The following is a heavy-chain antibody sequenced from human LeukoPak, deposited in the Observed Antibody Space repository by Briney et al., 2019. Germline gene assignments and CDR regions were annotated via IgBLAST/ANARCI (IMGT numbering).Heavy chain of an antibody. CDR3: ARSSGWYDY. J-gene: IGHJ4*02. CDR2: LSLIDDST. Sequence: GGSLRLSCTASGSTLRNNIMTWVRQAPGKGLEWVSSLSLIDDSTYYADSVKGRFTISRDNSKNTLYLQMNSLRVEDTAVYYCARSSGWYDYWGQGTLVTVS. CDR1: GSTLRNNI. V-gene: IGHV3-23*01. D-gene: IGHD6-19*01.